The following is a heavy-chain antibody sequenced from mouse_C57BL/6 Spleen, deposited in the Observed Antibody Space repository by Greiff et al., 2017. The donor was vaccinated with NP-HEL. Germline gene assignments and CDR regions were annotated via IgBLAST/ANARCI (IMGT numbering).Heavy chain of an antibody. J-gene: IGHJ2*01. D-gene: IGHD1-1*01. CDR2: INPGSGGT. CDR3: ASGYYGSSYY. Sequence: LQESGAELVRPGTSVKVSCKASGYAFTNYLIEWVKQRPGQGLEWIGVINPGSGGTNYNEKFKGKATLTADKSSSTAYMQLSSLTSEDSAVYFCASGYYGSSYYWGQGTTLTVSS. V-gene: IGHV1-54*01. CDR1: GYAFTNYL.